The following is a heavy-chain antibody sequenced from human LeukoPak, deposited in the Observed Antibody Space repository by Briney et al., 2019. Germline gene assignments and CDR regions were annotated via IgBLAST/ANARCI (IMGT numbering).Heavy chain of an antibody. D-gene: IGHD6-13*01. J-gene: IGHJ4*02. CDR2: INHSGST. Sequence: SETLSLTCAVYGGSFSGYYWSWIRQPPGKGLERIGEINHSGSTNYNPSLKSRVTISVDTSKNQFSLKLSSVTAADTAVYYCARVSGIADHSFDYWGQGTLVTVSS. CDR1: GGSFSGYY. CDR3: ARVSGIADHSFDY. V-gene: IGHV4-34*01.